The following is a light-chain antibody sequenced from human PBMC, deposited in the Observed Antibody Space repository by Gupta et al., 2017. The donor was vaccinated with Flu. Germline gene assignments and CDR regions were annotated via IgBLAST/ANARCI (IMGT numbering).Light chain of an antibody. J-gene: IGKJ2*01. Sequence: EIVLTQSPATLSLSPGEGASLSCGASQSVSSNFLAWYQHKPGLAPRLLIYDGSKRAAGIPDRFSGSGSGTDFTLTISRREPEDFAVYYCQQYGNSYSVTFGQGTKLAI. CDR2: DGS. CDR1: QSVSSNF. V-gene: IGKV3D-20*01. CDR3: QQYGNSYSVT.